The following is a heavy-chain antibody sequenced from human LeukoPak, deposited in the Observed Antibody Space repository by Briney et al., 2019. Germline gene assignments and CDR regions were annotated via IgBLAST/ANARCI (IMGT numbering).Heavy chain of an antibody. Sequence: PSETLSLTCTVSGGSISSYYWGWIRQPPGKGLEWIGSIYHSGSTYYNPSLKSRVTISVDTSKNQFSLKLSSVTAADTAVYYCARDFNVAVAGYWGQGTLVTVSS. D-gene: IGHD6-19*01. CDR3: ARDFNVAVAGY. V-gene: IGHV4-38-2*02. CDR1: GGSISSYY. CDR2: IYHSGST. J-gene: IGHJ4*02.